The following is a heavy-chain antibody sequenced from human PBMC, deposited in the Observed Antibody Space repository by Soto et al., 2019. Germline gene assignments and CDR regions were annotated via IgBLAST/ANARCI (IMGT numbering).Heavy chain of an antibody. CDR2: INTDNGDA. J-gene: IGHJ4*03. Sequence: ASVKVSCKASGYTFTSYSIHWVRQAPGQGLEWIGWINTDNGDAKYSQKFQGRVTVTRDTSATTAYMEVSSPRSEDTAVYYCASNQGYFVYWGLGTLVTVSS. CDR1: GYTFTSYS. CDR3: ASNQGYFVY. V-gene: IGHV1-3*04.